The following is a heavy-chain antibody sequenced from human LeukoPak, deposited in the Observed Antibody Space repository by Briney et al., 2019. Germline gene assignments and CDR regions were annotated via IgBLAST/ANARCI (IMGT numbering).Heavy chain of an antibody. D-gene: IGHD2-2*01. CDR3: ARAGDTVVVPAASRYFDY. CDR1: RFTFSSYA. J-gene: IGHJ4*02. Sequence: GGSLRLSCAASRFTFSSYAMHWVRQAPGKGLEWVAIISYDGSNKYYADSVKGRFTISRDNSKNTLYLQMNSLRAEDTAVYYCARAGDTVVVPAASRYFDYWGQGTLVTVSS. CDR2: ISYDGSNK. V-gene: IGHV3-30-3*01.